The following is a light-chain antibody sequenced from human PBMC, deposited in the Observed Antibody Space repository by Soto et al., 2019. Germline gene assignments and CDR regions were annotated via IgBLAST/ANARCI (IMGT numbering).Light chain of an antibody. CDR1: QSVSSSF. V-gene: IGKV3D-20*02. CDR3: QQRSNWPQT. J-gene: IGKJ1*01. Sequence: IASTQSPGTLSLSPGERATLSCRASQSVSSSFLAWYQQKPGQAPRLLIYGASSRATGIPDRFSGSGSGTDFTLTISRLEPEDFAVYYCQQRSNWPQTFGQGTKVDIK. CDR2: GAS.